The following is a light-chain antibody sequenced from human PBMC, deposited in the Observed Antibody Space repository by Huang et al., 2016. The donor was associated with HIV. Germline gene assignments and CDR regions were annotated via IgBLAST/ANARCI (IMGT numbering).Light chain of an antibody. Sequence: SASVGDRVTITCRASQSISSWLAWYQQKPGKAPKLLIYKASNLESGVPSRLSGSGSGTEFTLTISSLQPDDFATYYCQQYNSYPLTFGGGTNVQIK. V-gene: IGKV1-5*03. CDR1: QSISSW. CDR2: KAS. CDR3: QQYNSYPLT. J-gene: IGKJ4*01.